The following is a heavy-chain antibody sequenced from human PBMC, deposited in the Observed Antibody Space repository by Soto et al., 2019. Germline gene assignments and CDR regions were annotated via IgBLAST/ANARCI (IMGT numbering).Heavy chain of an antibody. CDR3: AKGGRQWLVTSDFNY. J-gene: IGHJ4*02. CDR1: GFTFSDYA. CDR2: VSHDGGNT. V-gene: IGHV3-30*18. D-gene: IGHD6-19*01. Sequence: PGGSLRLSCAASGFTFSDYAMHWVRQAPGKGLEWVAVVSHDGGNTHYADSVKGRFTISRDSSKNTVSLEMTSLRAEDTAVYYYAKGGRQWLVTSDFNYWGQGA.